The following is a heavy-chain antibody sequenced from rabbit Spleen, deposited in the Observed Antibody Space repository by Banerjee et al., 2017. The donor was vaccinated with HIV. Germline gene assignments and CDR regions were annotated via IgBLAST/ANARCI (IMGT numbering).Heavy chain of an antibody. CDR3: ARGFRYAVNSGYYDL. J-gene: IGHJ4*01. CDR2: IYGGATNNA. V-gene: IGHV1S40*01. Sequence: QSLEESGGDLVKPGASLTLTCTASGFSFSSSYYMCWVRQAPGKGLEWVACIYGGATNNAAYAIWAKGRFTISKNSSPTVTLQLNSLTAADTATYFCARGFRYAVNSGYYDLWGQGTLVTVS. CDR1: GFSFSSSYY. D-gene: IGHD3-3*01.